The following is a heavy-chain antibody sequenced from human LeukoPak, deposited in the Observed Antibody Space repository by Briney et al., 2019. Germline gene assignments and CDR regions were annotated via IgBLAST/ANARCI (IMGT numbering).Heavy chain of an antibody. CDR1: GFTFSSYW. V-gene: IGHV3-7*01. J-gene: IGHJ6*03. CDR3: AREIDGTAAAFYDYYMDV. D-gene: IGHD6-13*01. Sequence: PGGSLRLSCAASGFTFSSYWMSWVRQAPGKGLEWVANINQDGSEEYYVDSVRGRFTISRDNAMNSLFLQMNSLRAEDTAVYYCAREIDGTAAAFYDYYMDVWGKGTTVTVSS. CDR2: INQDGSEE.